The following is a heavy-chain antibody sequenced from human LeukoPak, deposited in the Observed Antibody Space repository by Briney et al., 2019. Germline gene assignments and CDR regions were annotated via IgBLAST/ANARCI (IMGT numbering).Heavy chain of an antibody. Sequence: GGSLRLSCVASGFTFNTYTMNWVRQAPGKGLVWVSRIASDGGSTTYADSVKGRFSISRDNAKNTLYLQMNSLRVEDTAVYYCARGRPHGNDYWGQGTLVTVSS. CDR1: GFTFNTYT. CDR2: IASDGGST. D-gene: IGHD4-23*01. J-gene: IGHJ4*02. CDR3: ARGRPHGNDY. V-gene: IGHV3-74*01.